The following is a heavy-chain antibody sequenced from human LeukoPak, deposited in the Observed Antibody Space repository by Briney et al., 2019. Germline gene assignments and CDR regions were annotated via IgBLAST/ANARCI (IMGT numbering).Heavy chain of an antibody. Sequence: SQTLSLTCAVSGGSISSGGYSWSWIRQPPGKGLEWIGYIYHSGSTYYNPSLKSRVTISVDRSKNQFSLKLSSVTAADTAVYYCASLPSSSWFNDAFEIWGQGTMVTVSS. CDR1: GGSISSGGYS. CDR3: ASLPSSSWFNDAFEI. V-gene: IGHV4-30-2*01. D-gene: IGHD6-13*01. CDR2: IYHSGST. J-gene: IGHJ3*02.